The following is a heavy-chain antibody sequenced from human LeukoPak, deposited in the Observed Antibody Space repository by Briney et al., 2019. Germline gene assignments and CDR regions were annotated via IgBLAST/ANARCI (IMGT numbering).Heavy chain of an antibody. Sequence: SVKVSCKASGGTFSSYAISWVRQAPGQGLEWMGGIIPIFGTANYAQKFQGRVTITTDESMSTAYMELSSLRSEDTAVYYCARERSYSGYDYSWFDPWGQGTLVTVSS. V-gene: IGHV1-69*05. CDR3: ARERSYSGYDYSWFDP. CDR1: GGTFSSYA. CDR2: IIPIFGTA. D-gene: IGHD5-12*01. J-gene: IGHJ5*02.